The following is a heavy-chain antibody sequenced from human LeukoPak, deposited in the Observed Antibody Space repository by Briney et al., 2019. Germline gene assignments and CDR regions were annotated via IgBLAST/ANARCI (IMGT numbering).Heavy chain of an antibody. Sequence: PGGSLRLSCAASGFTFSIYSMNWVRQAPGKGLEWVSSISSSSSYIYYADSVKGRFTISRDNAKNSLYLQMNSLRAEDTAVYYCARDGDSGYMDVWGKGTTVTVSS. CDR2: ISSSSSYI. CDR3: ARDGDSGYMDV. CDR1: GFTFSIYS. V-gene: IGHV3-21*01. D-gene: IGHD3-3*01. J-gene: IGHJ6*03.